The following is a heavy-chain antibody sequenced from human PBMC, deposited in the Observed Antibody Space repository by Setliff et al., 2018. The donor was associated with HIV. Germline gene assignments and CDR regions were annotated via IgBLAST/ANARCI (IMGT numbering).Heavy chain of an antibody. CDR2: INHSGDT. CDR1: GGSFSAYY. D-gene: IGHD5-18*01. Sequence: PSKTLSLTCAVYGGSFSAYYWSWIRQPPVKGLEWIGEINHSGDTNYNPSLKGRVTISVDTSKNQFSLKLSSVTAADTAVYYCARLNKHFSGYTYAQYYFDYWGQGTLVTVSS. J-gene: IGHJ4*02. CDR3: ARLNKHFSGYTYAQYYFDY. V-gene: IGHV4-34*01.